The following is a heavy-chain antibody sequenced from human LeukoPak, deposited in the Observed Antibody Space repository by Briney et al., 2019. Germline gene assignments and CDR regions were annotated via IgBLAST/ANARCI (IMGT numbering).Heavy chain of an antibody. D-gene: IGHD3-22*01. V-gene: IGHV1-18*01. CDR2: ISAYNGNT. CDR3: ASGSYDSGYDSSGYPLDY. J-gene: IGHJ4*02. CDR1: GYTFTNYG. Sequence: ASVKVSCKASGYTFTNYGISWVRQAPGQGLEWMGWISAYNGNTNYAQKLQGRVTMTTDTSTSTAYMELRSLRSDDTAVYYCASGSYDSGYDSSGYPLDYWGQGTLVTVSS.